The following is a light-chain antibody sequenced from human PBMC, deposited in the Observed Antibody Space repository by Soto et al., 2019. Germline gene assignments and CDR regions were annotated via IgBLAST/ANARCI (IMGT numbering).Light chain of an antibody. CDR3: AAWDDNLSGLYV. Sequence: QSVLTQSPSASGTPGQRVTISCSGGASTIGRNYVYWYQQLPGTAPKLLIYRNSQRPSGVPDRFSGSKSGTSASLAISGLRSEDEADYYCAAWDDNLSGLYVFGAGTQVTVL. CDR2: RNS. J-gene: IGLJ1*01. V-gene: IGLV1-47*01. CDR1: ASTIGRNY.